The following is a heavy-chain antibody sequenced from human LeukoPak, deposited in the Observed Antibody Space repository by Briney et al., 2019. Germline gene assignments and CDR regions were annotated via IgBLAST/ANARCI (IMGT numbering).Heavy chain of an antibody. D-gene: IGHD2-2*01. Sequence: GASVTVSCKASGGTFSSYAVSWVRQAPGQGLEWMGGIIPIFGTANYAQKFQGRVTITADESTSTAYMELSSLRSEDTAVYYCARDTQYQHPYYMDVWGKGTTVTVSS. CDR2: IIPIFGTA. CDR3: ARDTQYQHPYYMDV. J-gene: IGHJ6*03. CDR1: GGTFSSYA. V-gene: IGHV1-69*13.